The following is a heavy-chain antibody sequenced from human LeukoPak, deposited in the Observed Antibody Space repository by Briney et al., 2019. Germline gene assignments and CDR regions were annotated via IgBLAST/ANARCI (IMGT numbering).Heavy chain of an antibody. V-gene: IGHV4-59*01. Sequence: SETLSLTCTVSGGSISYYYWSWIRQPPGKGLEWIGYFYYSGSTNYNPSLKSRVTISVYTSKNQFSLNLSSVTAAPTAVYYCARGYSSTSWFDPWGQGTLVTVSS. CDR1: GGSISYYY. D-gene: IGHD6-6*01. CDR2: FYYSGST. J-gene: IGHJ5*02. CDR3: ARGYSSTSWFDP.